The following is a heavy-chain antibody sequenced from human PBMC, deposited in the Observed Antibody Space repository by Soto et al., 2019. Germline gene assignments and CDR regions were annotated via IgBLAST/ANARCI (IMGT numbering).Heavy chain of an antibody. V-gene: IGHV3-30-3*01. J-gene: IGHJ1*01. CDR2: ISYDGSNK. Sequence: GGSLRLSCAASGFTFSSYAMHWVRQAPGKGLEWVAVISYDGSNKYYADSVKGRFTISRDNSKNTLYLQMNSLRAEDTAVYYCASAQAESPGAEYFQHWGQGTLVTVSS. CDR3: ASAQAESPGAEYFQH. CDR1: GFTFSSYA.